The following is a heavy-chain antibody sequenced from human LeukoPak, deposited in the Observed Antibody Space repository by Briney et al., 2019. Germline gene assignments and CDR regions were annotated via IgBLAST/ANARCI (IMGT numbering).Heavy chain of an antibody. CDR2: INQNGGVK. CDR3: ATSDDAAGTS. V-gene: IGHV3-7*01. CDR1: GFTFSSYA. D-gene: IGHD6-25*01. J-gene: IGHJ5*02. Sequence: QTGGSLRLSCAASGFTFSSYAMSWVRQAPGKGLDWVANINQNGGVKHYVDSVKGRFTISRDNAKNSLYLQMTSLRADDTAVYYCATSDDAAGTSWGQGTLVTVSS.